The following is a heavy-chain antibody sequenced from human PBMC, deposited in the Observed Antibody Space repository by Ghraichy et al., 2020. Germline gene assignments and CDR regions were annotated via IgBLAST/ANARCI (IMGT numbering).Heavy chain of an antibody. CDR3: ARTLNYYDSSGESEAYYYYYYAMDV. D-gene: IGHD3-22*01. CDR2: ISGSGGST. J-gene: IGHJ6*02. Sequence: GGSLRLSCAVSGFTFSSYAMSWVRQAPGKGLEWVSAISGSGGSTYYADSVKGRLTISRDNSKNTLYLQMNSLRAEDTAVYYSARTLNYYDSSGESEAYYYYYYAMDVWGQGTTVTVAS. V-gene: IGHV3-23*01. CDR1: GFTFSSYA.